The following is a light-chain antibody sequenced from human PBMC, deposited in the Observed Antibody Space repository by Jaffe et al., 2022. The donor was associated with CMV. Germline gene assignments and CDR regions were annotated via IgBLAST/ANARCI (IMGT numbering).Light chain of an antibody. J-gene: IGKJ5*01. CDR3: QQLSNYPIT. Sequence: IQLTQSPSSLSASVGDRVTITCRASQGINSYLAWYQQKPGKAPNLLISAASTLQSGVPSRFSGSGSGTDFTLTISSLQPEDFAIYYCQQLSNYPITFGQGTRLESK. CDR2: AAS. CDR1: QGINSY. V-gene: IGKV1-9*01.